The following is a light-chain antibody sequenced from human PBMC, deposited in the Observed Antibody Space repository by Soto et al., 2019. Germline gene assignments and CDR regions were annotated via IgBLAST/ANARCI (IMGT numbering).Light chain of an antibody. J-gene: IGLJ1*01. CDR3: SSFAGGNPAYV. CDR1: GSDVGGYNY. Sequence: QSALTQPPSASGSPGQSVTISCTGTGSDVGGYNYVSWYQQHPGKAPKVIIYEVTKRPSGVPDRFSGSKSGNTASLTVSGLQADDEADYYCSSFAGGNPAYVFGTGTKLTVL. CDR2: EVT. V-gene: IGLV2-8*01.